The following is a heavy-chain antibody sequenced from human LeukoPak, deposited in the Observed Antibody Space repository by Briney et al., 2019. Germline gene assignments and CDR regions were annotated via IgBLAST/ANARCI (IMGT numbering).Heavy chain of an antibody. Sequence: SVKVSCKASGGTFRNYAISWVRQAPGQGLEWMGGIIPLFRTANYAQKFQGRVTITADESTSTAYMELNSLTSEDTAVYYCAGDRMEMVGDDYGDYGIDYWGQGTLVTVSS. CDR1: GGTFRNYA. V-gene: IGHV1-69*13. CDR3: AGDRMEMVGDDYGDYGIDY. CDR2: IIPLFRTA. J-gene: IGHJ4*02. D-gene: IGHD4-17*01.